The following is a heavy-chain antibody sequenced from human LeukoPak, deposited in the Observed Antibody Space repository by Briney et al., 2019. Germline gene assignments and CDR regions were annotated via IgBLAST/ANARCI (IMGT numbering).Heavy chain of an antibody. CDR3: AKDMSSGSFRDGFDI. D-gene: IGHD6-19*01. Sequence: GGSLRLSCAASGFTFDDYAMHWVRQAPGKGLEWVSGTSWNSGSIGYADSVKGRFTISRDNAKNPLYLQMNSLRAEDMALYYCAKDMSSGSFRDGFDIWGQGTMVTVSS. CDR2: TSWNSGSI. J-gene: IGHJ3*02. V-gene: IGHV3-9*03. CDR1: GFTFDDYA.